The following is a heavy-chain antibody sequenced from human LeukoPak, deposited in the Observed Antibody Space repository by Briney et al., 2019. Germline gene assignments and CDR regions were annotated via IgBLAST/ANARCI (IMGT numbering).Heavy chain of an antibody. CDR2: VSGSGGNT. Sequence: GGSLRLSCAASGFTFTNSAMTWVRQAPGKGLEWVSTVSGSGGNTYYADSVKGRFTISRDNSKNTLYLHLNSLRAEDTAMYYCANGLATVTTPAEVYWGQGTLVTVSS. V-gene: IGHV3-23*01. D-gene: IGHD4-17*01. CDR1: GFTFTNSA. CDR3: ANGLATVTTPAEVY. J-gene: IGHJ4*02.